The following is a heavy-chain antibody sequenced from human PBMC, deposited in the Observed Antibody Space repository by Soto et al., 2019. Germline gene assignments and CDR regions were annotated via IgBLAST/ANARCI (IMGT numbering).Heavy chain of an antibody. V-gene: IGHV1-18*04. D-gene: IGHD3-22*01. CDR2: ISAYNGNT. CDR1: GYTFTSYG. Sequence: GASVKVSCKASGYTFTSYGISWVRQAPGQGLEWMGWISAYNGNTNYAQKLRGRVTMTTDTSTSTAYMELRSLRSDDTAVYYCARVSEYYYDSSGYYYVYWGQGTLVTVSS. J-gene: IGHJ4*02. CDR3: ARVSEYYYDSSGYYYVY.